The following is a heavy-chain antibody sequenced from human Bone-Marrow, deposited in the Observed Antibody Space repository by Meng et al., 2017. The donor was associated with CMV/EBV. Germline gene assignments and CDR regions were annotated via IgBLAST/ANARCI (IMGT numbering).Heavy chain of an antibody. J-gene: IGHJ4*02. CDR2: INPNSGGT. V-gene: IGHV1-2*02. Sequence: ASVKVSCQASGYTFTGYYMHWVRQAPGQGLEWMGWINPNSGGTNYAQKFQGRVTMTRDTSISTAYMELSRLRSDDTAVDYCARGWLQVRAPDYWGQGTLVTVSS. D-gene: IGHD5-24*01. CDR1: GYTFTGYY. CDR3: ARGWLQVRAPDY.